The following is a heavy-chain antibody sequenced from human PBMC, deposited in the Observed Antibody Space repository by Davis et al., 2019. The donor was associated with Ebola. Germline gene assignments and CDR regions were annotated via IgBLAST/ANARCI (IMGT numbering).Heavy chain of an antibody. CDR1: GYTFTSYA. Sequence: SVKVSCKASGYTFTSYAMHWVRQAPGQRLEWMGWINAGNGNTKYSQQFQGRVTITRDTSASTAYMELSSLRSEDTAVYYCARGGCSGGSCYVYYYYGMDVWGQGTTVTVSS. CDR3: ARGGCSGGSCYVYYYYGMDV. V-gene: IGHV1-3*01. D-gene: IGHD2-15*01. J-gene: IGHJ6*02. CDR2: INAGNGNT.